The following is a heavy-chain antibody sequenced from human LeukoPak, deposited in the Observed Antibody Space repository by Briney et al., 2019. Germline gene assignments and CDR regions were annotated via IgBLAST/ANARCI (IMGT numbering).Heavy chain of an antibody. CDR1: GYTFTSYG. CDR3: ARMQTNGKQWLGDFDY. J-gene: IGHJ4*02. CDR2: MNPNSGNT. V-gene: IGHV1-8*03. Sequence: ASVKVSCKASGYTFTSYGISWVRQAPGQGLEWMGWMNPNSGNTGYAQKFQGRVTITRNTSISTAYMELSSLRSEDTAVYYCARMQTNGKQWLGDFDYWGQGTLVTVSS. D-gene: IGHD6-19*01.